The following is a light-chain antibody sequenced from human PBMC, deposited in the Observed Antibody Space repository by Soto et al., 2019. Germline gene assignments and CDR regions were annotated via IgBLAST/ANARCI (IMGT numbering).Light chain of an antibody. J-gene: IGKJ4*01. CDR3: MQGTYWPRLT. CDR2: KVS. CDR1: QSLVYSDGNTY. V-gene: IGKV2-30*01. Sequence: DVVMTQSPLSLPVTLGQPASISCRSSQSLVYSDGNTYLNWFHQRPGQSPRRLIYKVSNRDSGVPDRFNGSGSVTHFTLIISRVEAEDVGVYYCMQGTYWPRLTFGGGTKVEIK.